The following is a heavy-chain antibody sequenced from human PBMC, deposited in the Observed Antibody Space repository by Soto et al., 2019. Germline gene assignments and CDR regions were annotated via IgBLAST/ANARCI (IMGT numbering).Heavy chain of an antibody. Sequence: EVQLVESGGGLVQPGGSLRLSCAASGFTFSSYSMNWVRQAPGKGLEWVSSISSSSTYIYYADSVRGRFTISRDDAKNSLFLQMSSLRVEDTAVYYCARGGDTSGSWPRYWGQGTLVTVSS. CDR1: GFTFSSYS. CDR3: ARGGDTSGSWPRY. J-gene: IGHJ4*02. CDR2: ISSSSTYI. D-gene: IGHD3-22*01. V-gene: IGHV3-21*01.